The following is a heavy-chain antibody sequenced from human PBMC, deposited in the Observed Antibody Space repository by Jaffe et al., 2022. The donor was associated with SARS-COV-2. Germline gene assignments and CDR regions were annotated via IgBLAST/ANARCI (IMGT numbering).Heavy chain of an antibody. CDR2: INTNTGNP. D-gene: IGHD6-13*01. V-gene: IGHV7-4-1*02. CDR1: GYTFTSYA. CDR3: ARAPASIAAAGPWGTSNWFDP. J-gene: IGHJ5*02. Sequence: QVQLVQSGSELKKPGASVKVSCKASGYTFTSYAMNWVRQAPGQGLEWMGWINTNTGNPTYAQGFTGRFVFSLDTSVSTAYLQISSLKAEDTAVYYCARAPASIAAAGPWGTSNWFDPWGQGTLVTVSS.